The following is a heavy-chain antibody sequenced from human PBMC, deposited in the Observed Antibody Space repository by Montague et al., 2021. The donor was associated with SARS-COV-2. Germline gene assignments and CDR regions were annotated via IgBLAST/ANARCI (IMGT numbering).Heavy chain of an antibody. CDR2: IYTSGST. J-gene: IGHJ3*02. V-gene: IGHV4-61*02. Sequence: TLSLTCTVSGGSISSGSYYWSWIRQPAGKGLEWIGRIYTSGSTKYXXXLKSRVTISVDTSKNQFSLKLSSVTAADTAVYYCARGNRGRVLVVPAAIYACDIWGQGKMVTVSS. CDR1: GGSISSGSYY. D-gene: IGHD2-2*02. CDR3: ARGNRGRVLVVPAAIYACDI.